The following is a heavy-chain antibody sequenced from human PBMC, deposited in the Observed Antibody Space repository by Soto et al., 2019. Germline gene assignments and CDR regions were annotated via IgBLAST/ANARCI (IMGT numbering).Heavy chain of an antibody. CDR1: GYTFFNYG. CDR3: ARAGWDVVVPAAIDS. D-gene: IGHD2-2*01. V-gene: IGHV1-18*01. J-gene: IGHJ4*02. CDR2: INTNNGHT. Sequence: ASVKVSCKASGYTFFNYGINWVRQAPGQGLEWLGWINTNNGHTNYARKLQGRVTLTTDTSSSTAFLELRSLRSDDTAIYFCARAGWDVVVPAAIDSWGPGTLVTVSS.